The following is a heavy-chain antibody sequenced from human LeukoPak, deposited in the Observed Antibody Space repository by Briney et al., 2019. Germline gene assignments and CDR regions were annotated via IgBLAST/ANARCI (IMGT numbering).Heavy chain of an antibody. CDR2: ISPHGDIE. Sequence: PGGSLRLSCAASGFTFTTFGIHWVRQAPGKGLEWVAAISPHGDIEYYTDSVKGRFTISRDNSKIMIYLQMNSLRGEDSAVYYCAKINNNDDYWGQGNLVTVSS. V-gene: IGHV3-30*18. CDR3: AKINNNDDY. CDR1: GFTFTTFG. J-gene: IGHJ4*02. D-gene: IGHD1/OR15-1a*01.